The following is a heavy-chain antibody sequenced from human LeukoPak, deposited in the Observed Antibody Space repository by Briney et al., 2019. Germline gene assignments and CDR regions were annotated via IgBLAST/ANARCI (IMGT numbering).Heavy chain of an antibody. V-gene: IGHV3-21*04. Sequence: GGSLRLSCATSGFTFSSYSMNWVRQAPGKGLEWVSYISSSSAYIYYADSVKGRFTISRDNAKNSLYLQMNSLRAEDTAVYYCATHERSTWYGDLDCWGQGTLVTVSS. CDR2: ISSSSAYI. D-gene: IGHD6-13*01. CDR3: ATHERSTWYGDLDC. CDR1: GFTFSSYS. J-gene: IGHJ4*02.